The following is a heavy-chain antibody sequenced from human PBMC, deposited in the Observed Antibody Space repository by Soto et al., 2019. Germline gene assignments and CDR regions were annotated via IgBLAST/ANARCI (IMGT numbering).Heavy chain of an antibody. D-gene: IGHD2-15*01. V-gene: IGHV3-30-3*01. CDR3: ARGPLGGNWLGYDY. Sequence: GGSLRLSCAASGFTFSSYAMHWVRQAPGKGLEWVAVISYDGSNKYYADSVNGRFTISRDNSKNTLYLQMNSLRAEDTAVYYCARGPLGGNWLGYDYWGQGTLVTVSS. J-gene: IGHJ4*02. CDR1: GFTFSSYA. CDR2: ISYDGSNK.